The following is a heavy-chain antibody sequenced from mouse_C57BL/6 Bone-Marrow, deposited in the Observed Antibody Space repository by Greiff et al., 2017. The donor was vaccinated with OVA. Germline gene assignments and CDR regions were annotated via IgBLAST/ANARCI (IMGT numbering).Heavy chain of an antibody. J-gene: IGHJ4*01. Sequence: QVQLKQPGAELVKPGASVKLSCKASGYTFTSYWMQWVKQRPGQGLEWIGEIDPSDSYTNYNQKFKGKATLTVDTSSSTAYMQLSSLTSEDSAVYYCARVYYGYDVDYWGQGTSVTVSS. CDR2: IDPSDSYT. D-gene: IGHD2-2*01. V-gene: IGHV1-50*01. CDR1: GYTFTSYW. CDR3: ARVYYGYDVDY.